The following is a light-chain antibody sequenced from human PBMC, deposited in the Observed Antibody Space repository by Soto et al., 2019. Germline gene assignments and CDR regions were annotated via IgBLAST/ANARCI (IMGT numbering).Light chain of an antibody. CDR2: DNR. CDR3: QVWDRSSDRPFV. Sequence: SYALTQPPSVSVAAGQTARITCGGNNIGRKSVHWYQQKPGQAPVLVVYDNRDRPSGIPERISGSNSGNTATLTISRVEAGDEADYYCQVWDRSSDRPFVFAAGTKV. V-gene: IGLV3-21*02. CDR1: NIGRKS. J-gene: IGLJ1*01.